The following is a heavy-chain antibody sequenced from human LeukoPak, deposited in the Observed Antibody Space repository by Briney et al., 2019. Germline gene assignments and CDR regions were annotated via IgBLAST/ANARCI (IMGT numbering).Heavy chain of an antibody. CDR1: GGSIIGSTSY. CDR3: ARGYDY. D-gene: IGHD3-22*01. Sequence: SETLSLPCTVSGGSIIGSTSYWGWIRQPPGKGLDWIGIINYSGSTYYNPSLRSRVTISVDTSKNQFSLKLNSVTASDTAVYYCARGYDYWGQGTLVTVSS. V-gene: IGHV4-39*01. CDR2: INYSGST. J-gene: IGHJ4*02.